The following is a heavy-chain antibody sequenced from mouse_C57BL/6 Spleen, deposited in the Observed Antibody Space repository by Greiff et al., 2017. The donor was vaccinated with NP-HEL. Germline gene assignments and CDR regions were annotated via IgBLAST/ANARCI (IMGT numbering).Heavy chain of an antibody. Sequence: EVKLVESGGGLVQPKGSLKLSCAASGFTFNTYAMHWVRQAPGKGLEWVASIRSKSSNYATYYASSVTDRFTISRDDSPSMLYLQMNNLKTEDTAMYYCVGVYYDYDDGFAYWGQGTLVTVSA. D-gene: IGHD2-4*01. CDR3: VGVYYDYDDGFAY. V-gene: IGHV10-3*01. CDR1: GFTFNTYA. CDR2: IRSKSSNYAT. J-gene: IGHJ3*01.